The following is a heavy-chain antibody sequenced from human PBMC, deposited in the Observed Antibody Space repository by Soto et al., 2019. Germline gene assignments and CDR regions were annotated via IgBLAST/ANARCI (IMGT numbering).Heavy chain of an antibody. CDR2: ISYDGSNK. D-gene: IGHD3-10*01. J-gene: IGHJ3*02. CDR3: AKSPGCYYSLDI. Sequence: ESGVRVVPPARSLRRYCAAAGFNFSSYGMHWVRQAPGKGLEGVAVISYDGSNKYYADYVKDRFTISRDNSKNTLYLQMTSLSAEDTAVYSCAKSPGCYYSLDIWGQGTMFTVSS. V-gene: IGHV3-30*18. CDR1: GFNFSSYG.